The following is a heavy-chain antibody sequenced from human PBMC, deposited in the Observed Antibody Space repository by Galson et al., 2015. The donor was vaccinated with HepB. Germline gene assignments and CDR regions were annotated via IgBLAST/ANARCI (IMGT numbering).Heavy chain of an antibody. D-gene: IGHD3-3*01. J-gene: IGHJ4*02. Sequence: SVKVSCKASGYTFTSYGISWVRQAPGQGLEWMGWISAYNGNTNYAQKLQGRVTMTTDTSTSTAYMELRSLRSDDTAVYYCARDRVTYYDSWSGYYTGFDYWGQGTLVTVSS. CDR3: ARDRVTYYDSWSGYYTGFDY. CDR1: GYTFTSYG. V-gene: IGHV1-18*01. CDR2: ISAYNGNT.